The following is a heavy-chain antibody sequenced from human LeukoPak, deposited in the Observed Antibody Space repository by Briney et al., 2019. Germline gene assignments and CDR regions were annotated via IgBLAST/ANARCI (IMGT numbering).Heavy chain of an antibody. CDR3: ARGSGWSYSEVYYGMDV. CDR2: IGTAGDT. D-gene: IGHD6-19*01. V-gene: IGHV3-13*01. J-gene: IGHJ6*02. Sequence: GGSLRLSCAASGFTFSSYDMHWVCQATGKGLEWVSAIGTAGDTYYPGSVKGRFTISRENAKNSLYLQMNSLRAGDTAVYYCARGSGWSYSEVYYGMDVWGQGTTVTVSS. CDR1: GFTFSSYD.